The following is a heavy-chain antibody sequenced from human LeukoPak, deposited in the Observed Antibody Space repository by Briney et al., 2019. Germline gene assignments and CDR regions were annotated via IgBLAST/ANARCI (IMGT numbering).Heavy chain of an antibody. V-gene: IGHV3-23*01. CDR3: ARDGVSSSPDFDY. CDR2: IKGSGDGK. J-gene: IGHJ4*02. Sequence: GGSLRLSCAASGFTFSNYAMVWVRQGPGKGLEWVSAIKGSGDGKYYADSVKGRFTMSRDNSKNMLYLQMNSLRDDDTAVYYCARDGVSSSPDFDYWGQGTLVSVSS. D-gene: IGHD6-6*01. CDR1: GFTFSNYA.